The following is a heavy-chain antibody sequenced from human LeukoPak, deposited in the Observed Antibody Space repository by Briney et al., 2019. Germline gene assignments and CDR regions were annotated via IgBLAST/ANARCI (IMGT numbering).Heavy chain of an antibody. CDR1: GFTFSSYA. D-gene: IGHD6-19*01. J-gene: IGHJ4*02. CDR2: ISYDGSNK. CDR3: ARSGYSSGWYPFDY. V-gene: IGHV3-30-3*01. Sequence: GGSLRLSCAASGFTFSSYAMHWVRQAPGKGLEWVAVISYDGSNKYYADSVKGRFTIPRDNSKNTLYLQMNSLRAEDTAVYYCARSGYSSGWYPFDYWGQGTLVTVSS.